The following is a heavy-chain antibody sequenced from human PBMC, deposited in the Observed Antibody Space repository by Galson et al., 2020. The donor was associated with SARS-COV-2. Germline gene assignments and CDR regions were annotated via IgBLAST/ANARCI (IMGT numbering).Heavy chain of an antibody. CDR3: ARETDEHTSSWYDY. CDR1: GFALSNSA. CDR2: ISYDGTTK. V-gene: IGHV3-30*04. D-gene: IGHD6-13*01. Sequence: GGYLRLSCAASGFALSNSAMHWVRQAPGKGLEWVAIISYDGTTKYNSDSVKGRFTISRDISKNTLYLQMNSLRPEDTAVYYCARETDEHTSSWYDYWGQGARVSVSS. J-gene: IGHJ4*02.